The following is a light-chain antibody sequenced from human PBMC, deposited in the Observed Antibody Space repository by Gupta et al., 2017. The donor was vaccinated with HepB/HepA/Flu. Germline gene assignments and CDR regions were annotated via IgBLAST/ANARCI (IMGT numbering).Light chain of an antibody. J-gene: IGKJ4*01. CDR1: QNVNSGY. Sequence: EIVLTQSPATLSFSVGERATLSCRASQNVNSGYLAWYQQKPGQAPRLLMYGASIRATGIPDRFSGSGSGTNFTLTISKLEPADFALYYFQQYGASLIFGGGTKVEI. V-gene: IGKV3-20*01. CDR2: GAS. CDR3: QQYGASLI.